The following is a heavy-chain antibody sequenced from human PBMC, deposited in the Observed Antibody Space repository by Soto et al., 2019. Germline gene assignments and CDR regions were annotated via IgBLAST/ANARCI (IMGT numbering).Heavy chain of an antibody. Sequence: GGSLRLSCAASGFTFNNYAMSWVRQAPGRGLEWVSAISANGQGIYYADSVKGRFIISRDSSKNTVFLHMDSLTAEDTAVYYCAKDRNYPRDQFHNWGQGTLVTVSS. CDR2: ISANGQGI. V-gene: IGHV3-23*01. CDR3: AKDRNYPRDQFHN. CDR1: GFTFNNYA. D-gene: IGHD1-7*01. J-gene: IGHJ4*02.